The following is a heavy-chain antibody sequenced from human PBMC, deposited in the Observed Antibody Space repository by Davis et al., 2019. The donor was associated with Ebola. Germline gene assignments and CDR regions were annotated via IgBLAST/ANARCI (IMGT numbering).Heavy chain of an antibody. CDR3: ARDRAATVIEY. J-gene: IGHJ4*02. CDR2: ISTHNGNT. Sequence: ASVTVSCKASRYIFRSYGISWVRQAPGQGLEWMGWISTHNGNTKYAQNFQGRVTMTTDTSTDTAYMELRSLRSDDAAVYYCARDRAATVIEYWGQGSLVTVSS. V-gene: IGHV1-18*04. CDR1: RYIFRSYG. D-gene: IGHD6-25*01.